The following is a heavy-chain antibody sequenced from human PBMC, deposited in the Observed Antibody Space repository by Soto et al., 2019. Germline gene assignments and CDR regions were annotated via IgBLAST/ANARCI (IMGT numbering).Heavy chain of an antibody. D-gene: IGHD6-13*01. V-gene: IGHV3-33*01. J-gene: IGHJ4*02. Sequence: QVQLVESGGGVVQPGRSLRLSCAASGFTFSSYGMHWVRQAPGKGLEWVAVIWYDGSNKYYADSVKGRFTISRDNSKNSLYLQMNSLRAEDTAVYYCARDPAGIAAAGTFDYCGQGTLVTVSS. CDR3: ARDPAGIAAAGTFDY. CDR1: GFTFSSYG. CDR2: IWYDGSNK.